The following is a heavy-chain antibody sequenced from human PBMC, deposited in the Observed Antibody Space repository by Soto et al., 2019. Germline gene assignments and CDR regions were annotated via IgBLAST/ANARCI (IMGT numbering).Heavy chain of an antibody. CDR1: GGSISSSSYY. J-gene: IGHJ4*02. Sequence: PSDTLSLTCTVSGGSISSSSYYWGWIRQPPGKGLEWIGSIYYSGSTYYNPSLKSRVTISVDTSKNQFSLKLSSVTAADTAVYYCARNTPAISISDHWGQGTLVTVSS. V-gene: IGHV4-39*01. CDR3: ARNTPAISISDH. D-gene: IGHD2-15*01. CDR2: IYYSGST.